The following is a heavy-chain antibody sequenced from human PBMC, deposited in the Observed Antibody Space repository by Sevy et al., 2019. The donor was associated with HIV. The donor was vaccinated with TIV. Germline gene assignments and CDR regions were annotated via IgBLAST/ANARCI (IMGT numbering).Heavy chain of an antibody. J-gene: IGHJ3*02. Sequence: GGSLRLSCAASGFTFDDYAMSWVRQAPGKGLECVSGINWSGSNTGYADSVKGRFTISRDSAKTSLYLQMNSLRTEDTALYYCARNTYYYDTTGFGAFDIWGQGTMVTVSS. CDR1: GFTFDDYA. CDR2: INWSGSNT. D-gene: IGHD3-22*01. V-gene: IGHV3-20*04. CDR3: ARNTYYYDTTGFGAFDI.